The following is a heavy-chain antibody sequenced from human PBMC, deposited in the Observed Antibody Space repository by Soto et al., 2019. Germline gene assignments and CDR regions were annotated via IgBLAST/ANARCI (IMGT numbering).Heavy chain of an antibody. CDR1: GYSFSTYA. CDR2: INAATGNT. CDR3: ARETVGYGHPFDY. Sequence: ASVKVSCKASGYSFSTYALHWVRQAPGQRLEWMGWINAATGNTKYSQKSQGRVSITRDTSASTAYMELSSLRSDDTAVYYCARETVGYGHPFDYWGQGTLVTVSS. J-gene: IGHJ4*02. D-gene: IGHD5-18*01. V-gene: IGHV1-3*01.